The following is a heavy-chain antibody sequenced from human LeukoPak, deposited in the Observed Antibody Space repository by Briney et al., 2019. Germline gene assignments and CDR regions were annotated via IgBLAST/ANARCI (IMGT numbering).Heavy chain of an antibody. Sequence: GGSLRLSCAASGFTFSGYWMSWVRQAPGKGLEWVANKKQDGSEKYHVDSVKGRFTISRDNAKNSLYLQMNSLRAEDTAVYYCARAASYQPLLPDYWGQGTLVTVSS. D-gene: IGHD2-2*01. J-gene: IGHJ4*02. CDR1: GFTFSGYW. CDR3: ARAASYQPLLPDY. CDR2: KKQDGSEK. V-gene: IGHV3-7*01.